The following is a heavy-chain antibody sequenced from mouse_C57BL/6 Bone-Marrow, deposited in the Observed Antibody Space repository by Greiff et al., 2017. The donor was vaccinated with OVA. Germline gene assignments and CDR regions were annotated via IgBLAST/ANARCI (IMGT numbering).Heavy chain of an antibody. CDR2: IDPSDSYT. CDR3: ARSLYYGKGDFDY. Sequence: QVQLQQPGAELVMPGASVKLSCKASGYTFTSYWMHWVKQRPGQGLEWIGEIDPSDSYTNYNQKFKGKSTLTVDKSSSTAYMQLSSLTSEDSAVYYCARSLYYGKGDFDYWGQGTTLTVSS. CDR1: GYTFTSYW. D-gene: IGHD2-1*01. V-gene: IGHV1-69*01. J-gene: IGHJ2*01.